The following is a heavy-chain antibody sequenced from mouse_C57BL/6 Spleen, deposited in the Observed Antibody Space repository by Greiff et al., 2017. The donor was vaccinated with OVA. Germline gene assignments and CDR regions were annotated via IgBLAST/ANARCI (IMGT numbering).Heavy chain of an antibody. Sequence: QVQLKESGAELARPGASVKLSCKASGYTFTSYGISWVKQRTGQGLEWIGEIYPRSGNTYYNEKFKGKATLTADKSSSTAYMELRSLTSEDSAVYFCARDYGNGDWYFDVWGTGTTVTVSS. CDR2: IYPRSGNT. D-gene: IGHD2-1*01. V-gene: IGHV1-81*01. CDR1: GYTFTSYG. CDR3: ARDYGNGDWYFDV. J-gene: IGHJ1*03.